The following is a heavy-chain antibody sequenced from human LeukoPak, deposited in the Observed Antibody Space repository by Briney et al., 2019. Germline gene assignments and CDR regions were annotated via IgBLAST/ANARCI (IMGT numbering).Heavy chain of an antibody. CDR1: EFTFSNYV. D-gene: IGHD1-14*01. CDR2: ISGGGGST. V-gene: IGHV3-23*01. CDR3: AKGSGINHYHWIDP. Sequence: GGSLRLSCAASEFTFSNYVMNWVRQAPGKGLEWVSGISGGGGSTYYADSVKGRFTISRDNSKNTLYLQMDSLRAEDTALYYCAKGSGINHYHWIDPWGQGTLVTVSS. J-gene: IGHJ5*02.